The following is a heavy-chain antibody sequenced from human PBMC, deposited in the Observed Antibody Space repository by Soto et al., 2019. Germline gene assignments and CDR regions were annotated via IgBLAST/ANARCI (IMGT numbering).Heavy chain of an antibody. V-gene: IGHV3-15*01. CDR3: ATGLLRYYAY. CDR1: GFTLSRYS. D-gene: IGHD3-9*01. Sequence: PGGSLRLSCVASGFTLSRYSMNWVRQAPGKGLEWVGRIKSKFDGETIDYAAPVKGRFTISRDDSKNIVYLQMNSLNTEDTAVYYCATGLLRYYAYWGHGTLVTVSS. J-gene: IGHJ4*01. CDR2: IKSKFDGETI.